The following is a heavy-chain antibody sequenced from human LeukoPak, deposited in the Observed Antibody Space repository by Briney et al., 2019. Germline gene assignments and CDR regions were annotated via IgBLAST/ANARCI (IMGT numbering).Heavy chain of an antibody. Sequence: PSETLSLTCTVSGGSISSGSYYWSWIRQPAGKGLEWTGRIYTSGSTNYNPSLKSRVTISVDTSKNQFSLKLSSVTAADTAVYYCARHAVDYYDSSGDAFDIWGQGTMVTVSS. D-gene: IGHD3-22*01. J-gene: IGHJ3*02. CDR1: GGSISSGSYY. CDR3: ARHAVDYYDSSGDAFDI. V-gene: IGHV4-61*02. CDR2: IYTSGST.